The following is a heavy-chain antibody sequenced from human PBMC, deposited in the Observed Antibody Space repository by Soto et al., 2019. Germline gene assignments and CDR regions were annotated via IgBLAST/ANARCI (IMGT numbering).Heavy chain of an antibody. CDR3: AREGGVLRLSNWLDP. CDR2: ISHSEST. D-gene: IGHD3-3*01. J-gene: IGHJ5*02. V-gene: IGHV4-61*01. CDR1: GDSVSSDSYY. Sequence: QLQLQESGPGLVNPSETLSLTCTVSGDSVSSDSYYWSWIRQPPGKRLEWIGYISHSESTSYNPSLQGRVSMSIDTSKNQFFLELSSVIAADTAIYYCAREGGVLRLSNWLDPWGQGTLVTVSA.